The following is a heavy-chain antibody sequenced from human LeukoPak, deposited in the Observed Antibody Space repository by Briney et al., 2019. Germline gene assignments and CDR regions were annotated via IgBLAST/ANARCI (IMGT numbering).Heavy chain of an antibody. V-gene: IGHV1-18*01. J-gene: IGHJ4*02. CDR2: ISAYNGNT. D-gene: IGHD4-11*01. CDR3: ARDRPVQYPTGLFDY. CDR1: GYTFTSCG. Sequence: ASVKVSCKASGYTFTSCGISWVRQAPGQGLEWMGWISAYNGNTNYAQKLQGRVTMTTDTSTSTAYMELRSLRSDDTAVYYCARDRPVQYPTGLFDYWGQGTLVTVSS.